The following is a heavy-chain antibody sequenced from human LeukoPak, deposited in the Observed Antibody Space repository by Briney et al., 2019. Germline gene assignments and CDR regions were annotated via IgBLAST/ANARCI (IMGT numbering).Heavy chain of an antibody. V-gene: IGHV3-11*04. CDR2: ISSTTGRII. Sequence: GGALRLSCAASGFNFSDYYMTWIREAPGKGLEWLSYISSTTGRIIYYADSVKGRFTISRDNTKNSLFLQSVSLRVEDTAVYYCARYYSDGFDVWGQGTVVTVSS. D-gene: IGHD3-10*01. J-gene: IGHJ3*01. CDR3: ARYYSDGFDV. CDR1: GFNFSDYY.